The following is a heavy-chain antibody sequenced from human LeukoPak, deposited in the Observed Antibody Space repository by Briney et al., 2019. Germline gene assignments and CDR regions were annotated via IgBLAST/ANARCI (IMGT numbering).Heavy chain of an antibody. CDR2: IIPIFGTA. CDR1: GGTFSSYA. Sequence: ASVTDSCKASGGTFSSYAISWVRQAPGQGLEWMGGIIPIFGTANYAQKFQGRVTITADESTSTAYMELSSLRSEDTAVYYCARGSSGWYLSSAYYFDYWGQGTLVTVSS. V-gene: IGHV1-69*13. CDR3: ARGSSGWYLSSAYYFDY. J-gene: IGHJ4*02. D-gene: IGHD6-19*01.